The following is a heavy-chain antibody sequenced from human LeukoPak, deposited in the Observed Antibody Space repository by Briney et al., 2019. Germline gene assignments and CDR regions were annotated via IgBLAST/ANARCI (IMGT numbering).Heavy chain of an antibody. Sequence: SETLSLTCTVSGGSISSSGYYWGWVRQPPGEGLEWIGSIFYSGTTYYNPSLKSRVTISVDTSKNQFSLKLSSVTAADTAVYYCAREGSSSWYKAFDIWGQGTMVTVSS. V-gene: IGHV4-39*02. CDR2: IFYSGTT. CDR3: AREGSSSWYKAFDI. D-gene: IGHD6-13*01. CDR1: GGSISSSGYY. J-gene: IGHJ3*02.